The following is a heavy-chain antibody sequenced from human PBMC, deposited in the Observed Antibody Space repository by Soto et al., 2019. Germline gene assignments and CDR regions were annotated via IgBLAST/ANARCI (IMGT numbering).Heavy chain of an antibody. CDR1: GFTFSSYG. V-gene: IGHV3-33*01. D-gene: IGHD3-22*01. Sequence: GGSLRLSCAASGFTFSSYGMHWVRQAPGKGLEWVAVIWYDGSNKYYADSVKGRFTISRDNSKNTLYLQMNSLRAEDTAVYYCARDGVDYYDSSGYGGRYYGMDVWGQGTTVTVSS. CDR3: ARDGVDYYDSSGYGGRYYGMDV. J-gene: IGHJ6*02. CDR2: IWYDGSNK.